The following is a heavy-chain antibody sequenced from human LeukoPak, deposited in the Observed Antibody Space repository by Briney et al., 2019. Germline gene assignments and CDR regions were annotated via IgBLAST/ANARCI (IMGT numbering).Heavy chain of an antibody. CDR2: INPNSGGT. J-gene: IGHJ3*02. D-gene: IGHD2-15*01. CDR1: GYTFTGYY. Sequence: ASVKVSCKASGYTFTGYYMHWVRQAPGQGLEWMGWINPNSGGTNYAQKFQGRVTMTGDTSISTAYMELSRLRSDDTAVYYCARERSGGNSFVDAFDIWGQGTMVTVSS. V-gene: IGHV1-2*02. CDR3: ARERSGGNSFVDAFDI.